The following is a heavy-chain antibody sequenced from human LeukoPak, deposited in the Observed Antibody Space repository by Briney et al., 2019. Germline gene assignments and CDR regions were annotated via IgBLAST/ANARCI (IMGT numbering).Heavy chain of an antibody. J-gene: IGHJ4*02. V-gene: IGHV1-2*02. CDR1: GYTFTDYY. Sequence: ASVKLSCKASGYTFTDYYMNWVRQAPGQGLEWMGWIHPNNGGTNYAQKFQGRVTMTRDTSISTAYMELSRLTSDDTAMYYCGRKSAARKTSEFDYWGQGTLVTVSS. D-gene: IGHD6-6*01. CDR3: GRKSAARKTSEFDY. CDR2: IHPNNGGT.